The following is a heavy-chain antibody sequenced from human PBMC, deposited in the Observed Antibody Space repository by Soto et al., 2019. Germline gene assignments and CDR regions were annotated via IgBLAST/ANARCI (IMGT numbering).Heavy chain of an antibody. CDR3: ARDLRYSSSSMDRYYDYGMDV. Sequence: LRLSCAASGFTFSSYSMNWVRQAPGKGLEWVSSISSSSSYIYYANSVKGRFTISRDNAKNSLYLQMNSLRAEDTAVYYCARDLRYSSSSMDRYYDYGMDVWGQGTTVTVSS. J-gene: IGHJ6*02. D-gene: IGHD6-6*01. CDR1: GFTFSSYS. CDR2: ISSSSSYI. V-gene: IGHV3-21*01.